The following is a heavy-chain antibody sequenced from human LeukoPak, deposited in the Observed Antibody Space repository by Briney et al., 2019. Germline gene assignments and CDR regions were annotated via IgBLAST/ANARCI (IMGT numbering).Heavy chain of an antibody. D-gene: IGHD3-22*01. CDR1: GDSISSNY. V-gene: IGHV4-59*01. Sequence: SETLSLTCTVSGDSISSNYWNWIRQPPGKGLEWIGYIYYSGNTISTNYNPSLKSRVTISVDTSKNQFSLKLSSVTAADTAVYYCAKANYDSSAYYRLFDNWGQGTLVTVSS. CDR2: IYYSGNTIST. J-gene: IGHJ4*02. CDR3: AKANYDSSAYYRLFDN.